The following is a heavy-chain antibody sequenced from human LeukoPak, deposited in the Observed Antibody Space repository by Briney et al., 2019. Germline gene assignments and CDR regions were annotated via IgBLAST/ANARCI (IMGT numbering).Heavy chain of an antibody. CDR2: IYPGDSDT. CDR3: ARQAAGVALDI. Sequence: GESLKISCKGSGYSYTTYWIGWVRQMPGKGLEWVGIIYPGDSDTRYSPSFQGQVTISADKSISTAYLQWSSLKASDTAMYYCARQAAGVALDIWGQGTMVTVSS. D-gene: IGHD6-13*01. V-gene: IGHV5-51*01. CDR1: GYSYTTYW. J-gene: IGHJ3*02.